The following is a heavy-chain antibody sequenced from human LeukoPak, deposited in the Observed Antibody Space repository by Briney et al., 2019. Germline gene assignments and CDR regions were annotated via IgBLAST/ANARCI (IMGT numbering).Heavy chain of an antibody. D-gene: IGHD6-13*01. CDR1: GYTFIVYY. V-gene: IGHV1-2*02. CDR2: INPNNGVT. J-gene: IGHJ3*02. CDR3: AKGSDSSSWYSGFDI. Sequence: ASVKVSCKASGYTFIVYYMHWVRQAPGPGIEWVGWINPNNGVTNHAKKFQGRVTLSRDTSISTAYMELSRPRSDDTAVYYCAKGSDSSSWYSGFDIWGQGTMVTVSS.